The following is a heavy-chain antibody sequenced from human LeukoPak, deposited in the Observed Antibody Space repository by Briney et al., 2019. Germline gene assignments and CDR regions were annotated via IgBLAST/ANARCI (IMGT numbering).Heavy chain of an antibody. CDR2: IQSSGII. V-gene: IGHV4-59*02. CDR1: GDSVSRPY. D-gene: IGHD2-15*01. J-gene: IGHJ4*02. CDR3: TKNAGRGRSNDF. Sequence: PSETLSLTCSVSGDSVSRPYWSWIRQPPGRGLEWMGYIQSSGIINYNPSLQGRVTIALDTSKNQISLSLSSVSAADTAIYYCTKNAGRGRSNDFWGEGPLVTVSS.